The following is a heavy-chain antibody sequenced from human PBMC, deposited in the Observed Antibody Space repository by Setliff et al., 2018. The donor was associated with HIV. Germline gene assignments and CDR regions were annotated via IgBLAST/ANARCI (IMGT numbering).Heavy chain of an antibody. V-gene: IGHV4-38-2*02. CDR3: ASRVYYYDSSGYLREEGFDP. Sequence: SETLSLTCTVSGYSISSGYYWGWIRQPPGKGLEWIGSIYHSGSTYYNPSLKSRVTISVDTSKNQFSLKLSSVTAADAAVYYCASRVYYYDSSGYLREEGFDPWGQGTLVTVSS. D-gene: IGHD3-22*01. J-gene: IGHJ5*02. CDR2: IYHSGST. CDR1: GYSISSGYY.